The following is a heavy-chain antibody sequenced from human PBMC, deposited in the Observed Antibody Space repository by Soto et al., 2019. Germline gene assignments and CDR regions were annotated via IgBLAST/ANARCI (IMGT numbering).Heavy chain of an antibody. D-gene: IGHD1-26*01. J-gene: IGHJ4*02. CDR3: ARDFSGKGSYSRVLY. CDR1: GFTFSSYS. CDR2: ISSSSSYI. V-gene: IGHV3-21*01. Sequence: EVQLVESGGDLVKPGGSLRLSCAASGFTFSSYSMNWVRQAPGKGLEWGSSISSSSSYIYYADSVKGRFTSSRDNAKNSLYRQMNSLGAEDTAVYYCARDFSGKGSYSRVLYWGQGTLVTVSS.